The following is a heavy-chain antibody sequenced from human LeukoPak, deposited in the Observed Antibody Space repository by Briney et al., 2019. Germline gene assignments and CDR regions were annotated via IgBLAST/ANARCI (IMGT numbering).Heavy chain of an antibody. CDR1: GGSISSYY. Sequence: SETLSLTCTVSGGSISSYYWSWIRQPPAKGLEWIGYIYYSGSTNYNPSLKSRVTISVDTSKNQFSLKLSSVTAADRSVYYCAREDAARVTRWGQGTLVTVSS. CDR2: IYYSGST. V-gene: IGHV4-59*01. D-gene: IGHD5-18*01. CDR3: AREDAARVTR. J-gene: IGHJ4*02.